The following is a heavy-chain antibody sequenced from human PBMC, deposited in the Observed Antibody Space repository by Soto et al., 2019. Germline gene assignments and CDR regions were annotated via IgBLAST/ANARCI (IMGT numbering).Heavy chain of an antibody. Sequence: CVAAEFDFGSNKLDLVRQAPGKGLEWVSNIRANDESIYYADSVKGRVSVSRDNAKNSLFLEMNSLRVDDTAVYYCARETLRDAIDIWGQGTMVTVAS. CDR3: ARETLRDAIDI. V-gene: IGHV3-48*03. CDR2: IRANDESI. CDR1: EFDFGSNK. J-gene: IGHJ3*02.